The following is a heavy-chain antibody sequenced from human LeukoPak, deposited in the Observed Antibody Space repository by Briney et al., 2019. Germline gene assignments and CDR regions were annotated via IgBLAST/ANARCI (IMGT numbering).Heavy chain of an antibody. D-gene: IGHD7-27*01. Sequence: AGGSLRLSCAASGFTFSSYEMNWVRQAPGKGLKWLSGISPPGGGTYYADSVKGRFTISRDASKNTLSLQMNSLRVEDTGTYYCARDLAWGAFDYWGQGILVTVSS. CDR1: GFTFSSYE. CDR3: ARDLAWGAFDY. J-gene: IGHJ4*02. CDR2: ISPPGGGT. V-gene: IGHV3-23*01.